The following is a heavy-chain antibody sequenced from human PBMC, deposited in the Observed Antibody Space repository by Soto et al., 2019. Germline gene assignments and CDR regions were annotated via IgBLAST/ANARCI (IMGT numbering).Heavy chain of an antibody. Sequence: EVQLLESGGGLVQPGGSLRLSCAASGFTFSSYAMRWVRQAPVKGLEWVSAISGSGGSTYYADSVKGRFTISRDNSKNTLDLQRNSLIAEDTAVYYCARRGSGSYYDSWGQGTLVTVSS. J-gene: IGHJ4*02. CDR2: ISGSGGST. V-gene: IGHV3-23*01. CDR1: GFTFSSYA. CDR3: ARRGSGSYYDS. D-gene: IGHD1-26*01.